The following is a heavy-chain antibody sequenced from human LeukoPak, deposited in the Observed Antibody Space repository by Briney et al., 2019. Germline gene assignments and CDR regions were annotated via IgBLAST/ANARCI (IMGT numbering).Heavy chain of an antibody. CDR2: IYSGGST. V-gene: IGHV3-66*01. CDR1: GFTFNTYG. CDR3: ARDGFDYGELGFDY. D-gene: IGHD4-17*01. J-gene: IGHJ4*02. Sequence: GGSLRLSCAASGFTFNTYGMNWVRQAPGKGLEWVSVIYSGGSTYYADSVKGRFTISRDNSKNTLYLQMNSLRAEDTAVYYCARDGFDYGELGFDYWGQGTLVTVSS.